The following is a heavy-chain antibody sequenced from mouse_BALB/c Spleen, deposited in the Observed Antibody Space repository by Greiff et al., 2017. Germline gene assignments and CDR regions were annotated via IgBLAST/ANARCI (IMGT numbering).Heavy chain of an antibody. J-gene: IGHJ3*01. CDR2: IWGDGST. Sequence: QVQLQQSGPGLVAPSQSLSITCTVSGFSLTGYGVNWVRQPPGKGLEWLGMIWGDGSTDYNSALKSRLSISKDNSKSQVFLKMNSLQTDDTARYYCARAVYYGNYLWFAYWGQGTLVTVSA. CDR3: ARAVYYGNYLWFAY. CDR1: GFSLTGYG. V-gene: IGHV2-6-7*01. D-gene: IGHD2-1*01.